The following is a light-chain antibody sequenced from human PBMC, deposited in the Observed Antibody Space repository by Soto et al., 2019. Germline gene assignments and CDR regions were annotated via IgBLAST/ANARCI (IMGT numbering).Light chain of an antibody. CDR3: QQYNSYSGT. Sequence: DIQMTQSPSTLSASVGDRVTITCRASQSISSWLAWYQQKPGKAPKPLIYKASSLESGVPSRFSGSGSGTEFTLTISSLQPDDFATYYCQQYNSYSGTFGPGTKVDIK. CDR2: KAS. J-gene: IGKJ3*01. V-gene: IGKV1-5*03. CDR1: QSISSW.